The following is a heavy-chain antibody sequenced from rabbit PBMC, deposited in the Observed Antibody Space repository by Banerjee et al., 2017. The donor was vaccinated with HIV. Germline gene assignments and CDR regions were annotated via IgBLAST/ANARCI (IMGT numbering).Heavy chain of an antibody. Sequence: QSLEESGGDLVKPGTSLTLTCTASEFSFSNTHYMCWVRQAPGKGLEWIACIYAGSGGTTYYAAWAKGRFTISKTSSTTVTLQMTSLTAADTATYFCARADDIYYRRYDLWGQGTLVTV. CDR3: ARADDIYYRRYDL. CDR1: EFSFSNTHY. CDR2: IYAGSGGTT. J-gene: IGHJ4*01. D-gene: IGHD1-1*01. V-gene: IGHV1S40*01.